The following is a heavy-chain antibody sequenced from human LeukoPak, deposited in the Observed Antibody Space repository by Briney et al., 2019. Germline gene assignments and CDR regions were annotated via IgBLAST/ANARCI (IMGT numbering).Heavy chain of an antibody. CDR1: GFTFSHFA. J-gene: IGHJ4*02. D-gene: IGHD3-10*01. Sequence: GRSLRLSCAASGFTFSHFAMHWVRQAPGKGLEWVAVTSYDGKKNYYADSVKGRFTLTRDDSANTLYLQMNSLRAEDTAVYYCVRGSKIRGVLPEGEFDYWGQGALVTVSS. CDR3: VRGSKIRGVLPEGEFDY. V-gene: IGHV3-30*03. CDR2: TSYDGKKN.